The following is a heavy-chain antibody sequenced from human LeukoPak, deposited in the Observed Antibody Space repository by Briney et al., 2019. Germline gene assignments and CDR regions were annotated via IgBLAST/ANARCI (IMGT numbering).Heavy chain of an antibody. CDR3: AGDVVVVPAAQTPSIYFDY. D-gene: IGHD2-2*01. CDR1: GGTFSSYT. Sequence: SVKVSCKASGGTFSSYTISWVRQAPGQGLEWMGRIIPILGIANYAQKFQGRVTITADKSTSTAYMELSSLRSEDTAEYYCAGDVVVVPAAQTPSIYFDYWGQGTLVTVSS. CDR2: IIPILGIA. V-gene: IGHV1-69*04. J-gene: IGHJ4*02.